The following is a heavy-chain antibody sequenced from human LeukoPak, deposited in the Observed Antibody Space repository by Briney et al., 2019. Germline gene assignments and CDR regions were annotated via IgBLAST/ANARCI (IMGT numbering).Heavy chain of an antibody. J-gene: IGHJ6*02. D-gene: IGHD5-12*01. V-gene: IGHV1-18*01. CDR2: ISAYNGNT. CDR3: ARGIYSGYDSYYGMDV. Sequence: GASVKVSCKASGYTFTSYDISWVRQAPGQGLEWMGWISAYNGNTNYAQKLQGRVTMTTDTSTSTAYMELRSLRSDDTAVYYCARGIYSGYDSYYGMDVWGQGTTVTVSS. CDR1: GYTFTSYD.